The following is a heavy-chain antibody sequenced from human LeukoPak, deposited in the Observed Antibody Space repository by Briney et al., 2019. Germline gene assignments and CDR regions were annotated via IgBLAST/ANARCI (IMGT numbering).Heavy chain of an antibody. CDR1: GYSISSGYY. D-gene: IGHD3-9*01. V-gene: IGHV4-38-2*02. J-gene: IGHJ3*02. Sequence: SETLSLTCTVPGYSISSGYYWGWIRQPPGKGLEWIGSIYHSGSTYYNPSLKSRVTISVDTSKNQFSLKLSSVTAADTAVYYCARDNDILTGYYRAFDIWGQGTMVTVSS. CDR3: ARDNDILTGYYRAFDI. CDR2: IYHSGST.